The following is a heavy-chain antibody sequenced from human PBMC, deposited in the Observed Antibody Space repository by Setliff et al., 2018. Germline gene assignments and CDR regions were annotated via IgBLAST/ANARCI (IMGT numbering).Heavy chain of an antibody. CDR2: IYHDGND. V-gene: IGHV4-4*02. D-gene: IGHD2-8*01. J-gene: IGHJ4*02. CDR1: GASINSLSW. Sequence: SETLSLTCTVSGASINSLSWWSWVRQPPGKGLEWIGEIYHDGNDKYTPSVHYSPSLKSRATISVDTSKNQFSLQLTSVTSADTAVYFCARGGVLGTGDFDYWGQGTLVTVSS. CDR3: ARGGVLGTGDFDY.